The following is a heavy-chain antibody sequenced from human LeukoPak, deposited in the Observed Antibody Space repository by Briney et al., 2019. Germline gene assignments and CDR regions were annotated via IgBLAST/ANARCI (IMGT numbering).Heavy chain of an antibody. D-gene: IGHD3-22*01. J-gene: IGHJ3*02. Sequence: GGSLRLSCAASRFIFNNYDMTWVRQAPGKGLEWVSGISDSGDSTYYGGSVKGRFSISRDNFRNTLYLQMNSLRPDDTAVYYCARCRWLKDDAFDIWGLGTMVTVSA. CDR1: RFIFNNYD. CDR2: ISDSGDST. V-gene: IGHV3-23*01. CDR3: ARCRWLKDDAFDI.